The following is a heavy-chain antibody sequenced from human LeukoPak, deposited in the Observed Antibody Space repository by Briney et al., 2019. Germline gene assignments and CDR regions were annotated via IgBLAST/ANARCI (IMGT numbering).Heavy chain of an antibody. CDR2: IYHSGST. J-gene: IGHJ4*02. D-gene: IGHD5-18*01. CDR3: ARGGIQLWLSYGY. Sequence: SETLSLTCTVSGYSISSGYYWGWIRQPPGKGLEWIGSIYHSGSTYYNPSLKSRVTISVDTSKNRFSLKLSSVTAADTAVYYCARGGIQLWLSYGYWGQGTLVTVSS. V-gene: IGHV4-38-2*02. CDR1: GYSISSGYY.